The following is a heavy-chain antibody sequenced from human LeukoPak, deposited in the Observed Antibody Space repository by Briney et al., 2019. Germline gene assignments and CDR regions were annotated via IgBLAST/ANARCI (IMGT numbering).Heavy chain of an antibody. CDR3: ATGATGFDY. J-gene: IGHJ4*02. V-gene: IGHV1-18*04. CDR1: GYTFTGYY. CDR2: ISAYNGNT. Sequence: GASVKVSCKASGYTFTGYYMHWVRQAPGQGLEWMGWISAYNGNTNYAQKLQGRVTMTTDTSTSTAYMELRSLRSDDTAVYYCATGATGFDYWGQGTLVTVSS.